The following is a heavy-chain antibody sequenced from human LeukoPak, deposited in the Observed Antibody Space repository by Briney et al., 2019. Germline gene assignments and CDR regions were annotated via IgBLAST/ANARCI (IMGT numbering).Heavy chain of an antibody. CDR2: TYYRSKWYN. D-gene: IGHD3-22*01. CDR1: GDGVSSNSAA. J-gene: IGHJ4*02. V-gene: IGHV6-1*01. Sequence: SQTLSLTCAISGDGVSSNSAAWNWIRQSPSRGLEWLGRTYYRSKWYNDYAVSVKSRITINPDTSKNQFSLQLNSVTPEDTAVYYCARVQDYYDSSGYYAGIFDYWGQGTLVTVSS. CDR3: ARVQDYYDSSGYYAGIFDY.